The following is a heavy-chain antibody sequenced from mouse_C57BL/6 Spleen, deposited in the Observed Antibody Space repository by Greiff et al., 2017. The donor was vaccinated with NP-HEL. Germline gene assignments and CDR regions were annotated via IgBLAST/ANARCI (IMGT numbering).Heavy chain of an antibody. CDR3: ARGEVVAHYYAMDY. Sequence: QVQLQQPGPELVKPGASVKLSCKASGYTFTSYWMHWVKQRPGQGLEWIGNINPSNGGTNYYEKFKSKATLTVDKSSSTAYMQLSSQTSEDSAVYYCARGEVVAHYYAMDYWGQGTSVTVSS. V-gene: IGHV1-53*01. CDR1: GYTFTSYW. CDR2: INPSNGGT. D-gene: IGHD1-1*01. J-gene: IGHJ4*01.